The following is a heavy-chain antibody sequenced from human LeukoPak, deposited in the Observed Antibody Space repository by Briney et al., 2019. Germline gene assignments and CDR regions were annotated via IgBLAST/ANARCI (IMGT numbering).Heavy chain of an antibody. V-gene: IGHV3-48*03. CDR1: GFTFSSYE. CDR2: ISSRDSTT. Sequence: GGSLRLSCAASGFTFSSYEMNWVRQAPGKGLEWVSYISSRDSTTYYADSVKGRSTISRDNAKNSLYLQMNSLRAEDTAVYYCARVDRSCTYYDYYGMDVWGQGTTVTVSS. CDR3: ARVDRSCTYYDYYGMDV. J-gene: IGHJ6*02. D-gene: IGHD1-14*01.